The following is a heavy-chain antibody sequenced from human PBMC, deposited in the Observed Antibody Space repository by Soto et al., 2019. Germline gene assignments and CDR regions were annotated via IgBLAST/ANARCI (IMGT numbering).Heavy chain of an antibody. Sequence: QVQLQESGPGLVKPSQTLSLTCTVSGGSISSGGYYWSWIRQHPGKGLEWIGYIYYSGSTYYNPSLKSRVTISVATSKIQFSLKLSSVTAADTSVYYCARAPALGWVDPWGQGTLVTVSS. CDR2: IYYSGST. CDR3: ARAPALGWVDP. V-gene: IGHV4-31*03. CDR1: GGSISSGGYY. J-gene: IGHJ5*02.